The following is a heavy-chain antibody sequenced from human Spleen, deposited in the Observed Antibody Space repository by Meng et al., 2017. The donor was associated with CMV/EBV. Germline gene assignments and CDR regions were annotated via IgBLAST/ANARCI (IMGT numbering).Heavy chain of an antibody. D-gene: IGHD4-11*01. J-gene: IGHJ6*02. V-gene: IGHV1-69*10. CDR1: GGTFNSFA. Sequence: SVKFSCKAFGGTFNSFAINWGRQAPGQRLEWMGVIIPVLADTNYAQKSQDRVTITADKSTSTAYMELRSLRSEDTAVYYCARAWRVTAAMDVRGQGTTVTVSS. CDR2: IIPVLADT. CDR3: ARAWRVTAAMDV.